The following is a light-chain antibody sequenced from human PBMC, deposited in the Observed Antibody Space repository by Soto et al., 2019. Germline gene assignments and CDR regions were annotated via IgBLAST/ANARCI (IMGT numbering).Light chain of an antibody. CDR3: GSYTSINTGV. CDR1: SSDVGGYNY. CDR2: EVS. V-gene: IGLV2-14*01. Sequence: QSVLTQPASVSGSPGQSITISCTGTSSDVGGYNYVSWYQQHPGKAPKVMIYEVSNRPSGVSNRFSGPKSGNTASLTISGLQAEDEADYYCGSYTSINTGVFGTGTKLTVL. J-gene: IGLJ1*01.